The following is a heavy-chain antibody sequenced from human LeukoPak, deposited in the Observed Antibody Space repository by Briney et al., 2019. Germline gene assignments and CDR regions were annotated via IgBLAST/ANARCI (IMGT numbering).Heavy chain of an antibody. CDR3: ARDLSPVVRASPMGY. Sequence: GTSLRLSCAASGFTFSAYGMHWVRQAPGKGLEWVSLITYDGYSTYYSDSVKGRFTISSDTSKNTLSLQMNSLRAKDTAVYYCARDLSPVVRASPMGYWGQGTLVTVSS. V-gene: IGHV3-30*03. CDR1: GFTFSAYG. CDR2: ITYDGYST. D-gene: IGHD3-10*01. J-gene: IGHJ4*02.